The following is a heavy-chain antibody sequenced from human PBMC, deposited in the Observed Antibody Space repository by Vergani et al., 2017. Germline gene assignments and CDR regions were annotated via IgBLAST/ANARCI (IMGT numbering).Heavy chain of an antibody. J-gene: IGHJ4*02. V-gene: IGHV3-23*01. Sequence: EVQLLESGGSLKQPGGSVRLSCAASGFTFSTYAMHWVRQAPGKGPEWVSALTGGGGSTNYADSFKGRFIISRDKSRDTLYLQMNSLRPEDTATYYCVKDAGSYENFFDSWGQGTLVTVSS. D-gene: IGHD1-26*01. CDR3: VKDAGSYENFFDS. CDR1: GFTFSTYA. CDR2: LTGGGGST.